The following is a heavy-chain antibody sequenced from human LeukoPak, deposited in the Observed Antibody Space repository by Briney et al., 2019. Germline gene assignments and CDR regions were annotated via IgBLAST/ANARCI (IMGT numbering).Heavy chain of an antibody. Sequence: ASVKVSFKASGGTFSSYTISWVRQAPGQGLGWMGRIIPILGIANYAQKFQGRVTITADKSTSTAYMELSSLRSEDTAVYYCAREEDCSGGSCYSVWGQGTLVTVSS. CDR3: AREEDCSGGSCYSV. D-gene: IGHD2-15*01. V-gene: IGHV1-69*04. CDR2: IIPILGIA. J-gene: IGHJ4*02. CDR1: GGTFSSYT.